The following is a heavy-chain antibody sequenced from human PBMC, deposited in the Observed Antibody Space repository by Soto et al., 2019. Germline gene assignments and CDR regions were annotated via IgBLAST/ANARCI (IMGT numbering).Heavy chain of an antibody. CDR2: IYYSGST. Sequence: QLQLQESGPGLVKPSETLSLTCTVSGGSISSSSYYWGWIRQPPGKGLEWIGSIYYSGSTYYNPSLQSRVTISVDTSTNQFSLKLRSVTAADAAVYYCARLGSSGWGEFDYWGQGTLVTVSS. CDR1: GGSISSSSYY. J-gene: IGHJ4*02. CDR3: ARLGSSGWGEFDY. V-gene: IGHV4-39*01. D-gene: IGHD6-19*01.